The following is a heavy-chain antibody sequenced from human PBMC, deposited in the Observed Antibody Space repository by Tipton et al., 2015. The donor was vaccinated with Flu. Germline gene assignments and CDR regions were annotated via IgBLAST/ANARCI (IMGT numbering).Heavy chain of an antibody. D-gene: IGHD3-22*01. J-gene: IGHJ4*02. Sequence: SLRLSCAASGFAFRSYEMNWVRQAPGKGLEWIAYISTFNSVHYADSVKGRFTISRDNAKNSLYLQMNSLRAEDTALHYCAASQSGYHDVANWGQGTLVTVSS. V-gene: IGHV3-48*03. CDR1: GFAFRSYE. CDR2: ISTFNSV. CDR3: AASQSGYHDVAN.